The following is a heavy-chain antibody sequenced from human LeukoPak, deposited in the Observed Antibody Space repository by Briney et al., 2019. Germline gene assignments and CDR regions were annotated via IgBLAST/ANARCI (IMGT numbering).Heavy chain of an antibody. D-gene: IGHD1-7*01. CDR3: AREGLELRPFDI. Sequence: SVKVSCKASGGTFSGYTISWVRQAPGQGLEWMGRIIPILGIANYAQKFQGRVTITADKSTSTAYMELSSLRSEDTAVYYCAREGLELRPFDIWGQGTMVTVSS. V-gene: IGHV1-69*04. CDR2: IIPILGIA. CDR1: GGTFSGYT. J-gene: IGHJ3*02.